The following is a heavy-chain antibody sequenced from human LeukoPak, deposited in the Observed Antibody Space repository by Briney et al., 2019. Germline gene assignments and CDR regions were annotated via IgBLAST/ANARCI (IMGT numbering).Heavy chain of an antibody. D-gene: IGHD3-22*01. CDR2: IYSDNT. CDR1: GFTVSSNS. V-gene: IGHV3-53*01. CDR3: ARGSYYDSSGYF. J-gene: IGHJ4*02. Sequence: GGSLRLSCTVSGFTVSSNSMSWVRQAPGKGLEWVSFIYSDNTHYSDSVKGRFTISRDNAKNSLYLQMNSLRAEDTAVCYCARGSYYDSSGYFWGQGTLVTVSS.